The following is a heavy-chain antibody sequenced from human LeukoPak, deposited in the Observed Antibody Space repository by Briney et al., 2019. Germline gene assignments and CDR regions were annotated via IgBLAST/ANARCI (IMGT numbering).Heavy chain of an antibody. CDR1: GGSLSSYY. J-gene: IGHJ4*02. Sequence: SETLSLTCTVSGGSLSSYYWSWIRQPPGKGLEWIGYIYSSGSSNYHPSLKSRVTISVDTSKNQFSLKLNAVTAADTAVYYCARGGDAMGNGASFLDNWGQGTLVTVSS. D-gene: IGHD3-16*01. V-gene: IGHV4-59*01. CDR3: ARGGDAMGNGASFLDN. CDR2: IYSSGSS.